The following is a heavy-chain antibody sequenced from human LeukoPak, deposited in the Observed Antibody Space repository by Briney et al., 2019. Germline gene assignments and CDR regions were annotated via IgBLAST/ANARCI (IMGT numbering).Heavy chain of an antibody. V-gene: IGHV3-23*01. CDR1: GGSFSGYY. Sequence: ETLSLTCAVYGGSFSGYYWSWIRQPPGKGLEWVSAISGSGGSTYYADSVKGRFTISRDNSKNTLYLQMNSLRAEDTAVYYCANSVGYWGQGTLVTVSS. J-gene: IGHJ4*02. CDR3: ANSVGY. CDR2: ISGSGGST. D-gene: IGHD2-15*01.